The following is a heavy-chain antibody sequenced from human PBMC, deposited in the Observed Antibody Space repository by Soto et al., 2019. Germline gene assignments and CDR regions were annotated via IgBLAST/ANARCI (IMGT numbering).Heavy chain of an antibody. CDR3: AKGGYYSLFDI. J-gene: IGHJ3*02. CDR2: ISGSGGRT. V-gene: IGHV3-23*01. Sequence: SLILSCVASGFPFSSYAMSWVRQTPGKGLEWVSGISGSGGRTYYADSVEGRFTISRDNSNNTLSLQMHILRVEDTAVYFCAKGGYYSLFDIWGQGTMVTVSS. D-gene: IGHD3-16*01. CDR1: GFPFSSYA.